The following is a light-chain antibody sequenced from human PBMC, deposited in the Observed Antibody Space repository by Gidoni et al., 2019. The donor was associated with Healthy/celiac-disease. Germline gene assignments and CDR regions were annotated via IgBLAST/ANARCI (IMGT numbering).Light chain of an antibody. V-gene: IGKV1-5*03. CDR1: QSISIW. CDR3: QQYNSYPWT. CDR2: KAS. J-gene: IGKJ1*01. Sequence: DIQMNQTPSTLSASVGERVTITCRASQSISIWLAWYQQKPGKAPKLLIYKASSLESGVPSRFSGSGSGTEFTLTISSLQPDDFATYYCQQYNSYPWTFXHXTKVEIK.